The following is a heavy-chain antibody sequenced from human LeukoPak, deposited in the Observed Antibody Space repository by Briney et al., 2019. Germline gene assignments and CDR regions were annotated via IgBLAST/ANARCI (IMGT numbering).Heavy chain of an antibody. CDR2: INPNSGGT. CDR1: GYTFTGYY. CDR3: AREYSGSPTGAFDI. D-gene: IGHD1-26*01. V-gene: IGHV1-2*02. Sequence: ASVKVSCTASGYTFTGYYMHWVRQAPGQGLEWMGWINPNSGGTNYAQKFQGRVTMTRDTSISTAYMELSRLRSDDTAVYYCAREYSGSPTGAFDIWGQGTMVTVS. J-gene: IGHJ3*02.